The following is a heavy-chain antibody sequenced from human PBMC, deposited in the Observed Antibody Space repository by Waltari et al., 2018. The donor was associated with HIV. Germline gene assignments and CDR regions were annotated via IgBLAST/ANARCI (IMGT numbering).Heavy chain of an antibody. Sequence: QVQLVESGGGVFQPGRSLRLSRAAPGVTIKNFAMNWVRQAPDKGLEWVGNIYYDGSKKFYGDSVRGRFTISRDNSKQILYLQMNSLRVEDTALYYCARDYNYAPDYWGQGTLVVVSS. CDR1: GVTIKNFA. D-gene: IGHD5-18*01. CDR3: ARDYNYAPDY. J-gene: IGHJ4*02. V-gene: IGHV3-33*01. CDR2: IYYDGSKK.